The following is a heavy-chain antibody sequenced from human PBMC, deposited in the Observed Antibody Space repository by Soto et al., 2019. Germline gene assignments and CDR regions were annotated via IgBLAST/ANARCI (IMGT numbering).Heavy chain of an antibody. J-gene: IGHJ4*02. V-gene: IGHV4-31*03. Sequence: SETLSLTCTVSGGSISSGGYFWSWVRQHPGKGLEWIGNIYYSGRTYYNPSLKSRVTTSVDTSKNQFSLKLSSVTAADTAVYYCARFAKEENPKVGSWYYFDYWGQGTRVTVLL. D-gene: IGHD6-13*01. CDR3: ARFAKEENPKVGSWYYFDY. CDR1: GGSISSGGYF. CDR2: IYYSGRT.